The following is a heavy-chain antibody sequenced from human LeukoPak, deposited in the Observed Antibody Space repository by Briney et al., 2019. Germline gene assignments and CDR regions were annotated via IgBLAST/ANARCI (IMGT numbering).Heavy chain of an antibody. V-gene: IGHV4-34*01. J-gene: IGHJ4*02. CDR2: INHNGST. D-gene: IGHD3-3*01. CDR3: ARGGPITIFGVVIPHYFDY. CDR1: GGSFSGYY. Sequence: PSETLSLTCAVYGGSFSGYYWSWIRQPPGRGLEWIGEINHNGSTNYNPSLKSRVTISVDTSKNQFSLKLSSVTAADTAVYYCARGGPITIFGVVIPHYFDYWGQGTLVTVSS.